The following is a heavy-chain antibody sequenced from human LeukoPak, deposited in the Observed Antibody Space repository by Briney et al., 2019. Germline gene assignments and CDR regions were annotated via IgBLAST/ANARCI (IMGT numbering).Heavy chain of an antibody. CDR2: INHSGST. Sequence: SETLSLTCTVSGGSISSSGYYWSWIRQPPGKGLEWIGEINHSGSTNYNPSLKSRVTISVDTSKNQFSLKLSSVTAADTAVYYCARVKKSYYDSSPRSPTPYAFDIWGQGTMVTVSS. D-gene: IGHD3-22*01. CDR3: ARVKKSYYDSSPRSPTPYAFDI. V-gene: IGHV4-39*07. J-gene: IGHJ3*02. CDR1: GGSISSSGYY.